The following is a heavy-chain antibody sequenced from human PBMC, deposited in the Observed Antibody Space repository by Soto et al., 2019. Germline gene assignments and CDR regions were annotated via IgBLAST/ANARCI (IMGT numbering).Heavy chain of an antibody. Sequence: GPTLVKPPETLTLTCTVPGFSLTNARIGVSWIRQPPRKALEWLAHIFSNDEKSYSTSLKSRLTISKDTSKSQVVLTMTNMGPVDTATFYCARIVARYCSGGSCYGFDYWGQGTLVTVSS. CDR2: IFSNDEK. CDR1: GFSLTNARIG. D-gene: IGHD2-15*01. J-gene: IGHJ4*02. V-gene: IGHV2-26*01. CDR3: ARIVARYCSGGSCYGFDY.